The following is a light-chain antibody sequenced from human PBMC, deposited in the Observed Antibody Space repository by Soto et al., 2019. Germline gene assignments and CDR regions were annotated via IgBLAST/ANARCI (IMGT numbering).Light chain of an antibody. V-gene: IGKV3-15*01. CDR2: GAS. CDR3: QQYHNWPRT. CDR1: QSVSSN. Sequence: EIVMTQSPATLSVSPGDRATLSCRASQSVSSNLAWYQQKPGQAPRLLIYGASTRATGIPARFSGSGSGTEFTLTISSLQSEDFAVYYCQQYHNWPRTFGQGTKVEIK. J-gene: IGKJ1*01.